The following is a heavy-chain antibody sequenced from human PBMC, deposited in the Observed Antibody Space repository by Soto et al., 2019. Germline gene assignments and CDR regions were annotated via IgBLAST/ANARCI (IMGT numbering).Heavy chain of an antibody. J-gene: IGHJ4*02. CDR1: GFTFSTYW. CDR2: INKDGSRI. V-gene: IGHV3-74*01. D-gene: IGHD2-15*01. CDR3: ARREGYCSGGTCYFDH. Sequence: GGSLRLSCAAFGFTFSTYWMSWVRQAPGKGLVWVANINKDGSRISYADSVKGRFTISRDNAKNTLYLQMNSLRVEDTAVYYCARREGYCSGGTCYFDHWGQGTQVTVSS.